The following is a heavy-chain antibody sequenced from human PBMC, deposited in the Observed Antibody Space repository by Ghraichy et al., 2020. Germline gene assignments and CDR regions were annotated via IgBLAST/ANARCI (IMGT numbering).Heavy chain of an antibody. J-gene: IGHJ5*02. Sequence: GESLNISCATSGFTFSTYWMTWVRQAPGKGLEWVANIKEDGSEKYYVDSVKGRFTISRDNAKNSLYLQMNSLRAEDTAVYYCARGRNWFDPWGQGTLVTVSS. CDR1: GFTFSTYW. CDR2: IKEDGSEK. V-gene: IGHV3-7*03. CDR3: ARGRNWFDP.